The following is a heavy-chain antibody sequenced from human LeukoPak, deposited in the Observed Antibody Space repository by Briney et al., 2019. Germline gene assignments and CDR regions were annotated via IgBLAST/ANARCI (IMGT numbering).Heavy chain of an antibody. CDR3: ARGQYYDILTGHDY. V-gene: IGHV3-48*04. Sequence: GGSLRLSCAASGFTFSSYSMNWVRQAPGKGLEWVSYISSSSSTIYYADSVKGRFTISRDNAKNSLYLQMNSLRAEDTAVYYCARGQYYDILTGHDYWGQGTLVTVSS. J-gene: IGHJ4*02. CDR1: GFTFSSYS. CDR2: ISSSSSTI. D-gene: IGHD3-9*01.